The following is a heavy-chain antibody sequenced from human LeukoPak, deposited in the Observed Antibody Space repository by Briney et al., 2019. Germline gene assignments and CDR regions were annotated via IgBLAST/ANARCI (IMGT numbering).Heavy chain of an antibody. D-gene: IGHD1-1*01. Sequence: GRSLRLSCAASGFTFDDYAMHWVRQAPGKGLEWVSGISWNSGSIGYADSVKGRFTISRDNAKNSLYLQMNSLRAEDTALYYCAKLWTRMDVWGQGTTVTVSS. CDR3: AKLWTRMDV. CDR2: ISWNSGSI. J-gene: IGHJ6*02. V-gene: IGHV3-9*01. CDR1: GFTFDDYA.